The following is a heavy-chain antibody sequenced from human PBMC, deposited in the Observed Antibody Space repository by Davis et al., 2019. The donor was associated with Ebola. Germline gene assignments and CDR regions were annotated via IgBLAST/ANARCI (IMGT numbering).Heavy chain of an antibody. CDR2: IYSDGAA. CDR1: GFTVSNSY. CDR3: ARGGQGVGAGRWLDP. V-gene: IGHV3-53*01. D-gene: IGHD2-15*01. J-gene: IGHJ5*02. Sequence: GESLKISCAASGFTVSNSYMSWVRQAPGKGLEWVSVIYSDGAADYAGAVKGRFAISRDNSKNTLYLQVNSLRAEDTAVYYCARGGQGVGAGRWLDPWGQGTLVTVSS.